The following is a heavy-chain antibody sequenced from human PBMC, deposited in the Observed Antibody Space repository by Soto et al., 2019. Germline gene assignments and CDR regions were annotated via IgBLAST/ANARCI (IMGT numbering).Heavy chain of an antibody. CDR3: ARDVIAPPNYFDP. V-gene: IGHV4-61*08. CDR1: GGSIDGGDDR. D-gene: IGHD4-4*01. CDR2: XXXSXTX. J-gene: IGHJ5*02. Sequence: SETLSPTCTVSGGSIDGGDDRWSWIRQPPGKGLEXIGYXXXSXTXXXTXXXXSRVTLSLDKSKNQFSLKINSVTAADTAVYYCARDVIAPPNYFDPWGQGTLVILSS.